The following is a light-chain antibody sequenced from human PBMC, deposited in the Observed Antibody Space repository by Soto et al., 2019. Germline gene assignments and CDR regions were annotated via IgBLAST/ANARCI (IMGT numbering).Light chain of an antibody. V-gene: IGKV3-15*01. CDR3: QQYSDWRPQ. CDR1: HSVSSS. J-gene: IGKJ1*01. CDR2: GAS. Sequence: EIAMTQSPATLSVSPGERATLFCRASHSVSSSLAWYQQKPGQAPRLLIHGASTRATGIPARFSGSGSGTEFTLTISSLQSEDFAVYYCQQYSDWRPQFGQGTKVDIK.